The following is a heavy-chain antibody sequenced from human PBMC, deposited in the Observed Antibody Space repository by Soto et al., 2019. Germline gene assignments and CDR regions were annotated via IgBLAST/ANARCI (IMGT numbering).Heavy chain of an antibody. J-gene: IGHJ4*02. V-gene: IGHV4-30-2*01. CDR1: GGSLSGATYS. Sequence: QVQLRESGSGLVKPLETLSLTCGVSGGSLSGATYSWNWIRQPPGKGLEWIGYIFPSGTTYYNPSLKSLVTVSIDVSKNQFSLSLRSCTAADTAVYYCARSREFDYWSQGTLVSVSS. CDR2: IFPSGTT. CDR3: ARSREFDY.